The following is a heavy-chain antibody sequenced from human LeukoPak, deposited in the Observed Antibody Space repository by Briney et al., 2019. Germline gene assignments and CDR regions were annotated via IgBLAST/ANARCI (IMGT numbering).Heavy chain of an antibody. CDR3: ARPSGYSYGSPLVD. J-gene: IGHJ4*02. V-gene: IGHV5-10-1*01. D-gene: IGHD5-18*01. Sequence: GESLKISCKGSGYSFTSYWISWGRQMPGKGVGWMGRIDPSDSYTTYSPSFQGHLTISADKSISTAFLKWSSLKASDTAMYYCARPSGYSYGSPLVDWGQGTLVTVSS. CDR2: IDPSDSYT. CDR1: GYSFTSYW.